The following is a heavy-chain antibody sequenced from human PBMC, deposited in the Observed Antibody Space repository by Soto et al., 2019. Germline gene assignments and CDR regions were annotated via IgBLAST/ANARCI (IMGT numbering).Heavy chain of an antibody. Sequence: PGGSLRLSCADSRFTFSSYAMSWVRQAPGKGLEWVSSISGGGNDAYYADSVKGRFTISRDNSQNTLYLQMSSLRADDTAVYYCARRLFSASTDTEPFDYWGQGALVPVSP. D-gene: IGHD1-1*01. J-gene: IGHJ4*02. CDR2: ISGGGNDA. V-gene: IGHV3-23*01. CDR1: RFTFSSYA. CDR3: ARRLFSASTDTEPFDY.